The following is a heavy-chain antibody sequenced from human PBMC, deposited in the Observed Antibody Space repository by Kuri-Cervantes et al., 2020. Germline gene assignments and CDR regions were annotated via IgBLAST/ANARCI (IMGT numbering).Heavy chain of an antibody. Sequence: GESLKISCAASGFTFSSYAMHWVRQAPGKGLEWVAVISYDGSNKYYADSVKGRFTISRDNSKNTLHLQMNSLRAEDTAVYYCAKLLGYYDSSGYYSRYYYYGMDVWGQGTTVTVSS. CDR1: GFTFSSYA. CDR3: AKLLGYYDSSGYYSRYYYYGMDV. D-gene: IGHD3-22*01. J-gene: IGHJ6*02. CDR2: ISYDGSNK. V-gene: IGHV3-30-3*02.